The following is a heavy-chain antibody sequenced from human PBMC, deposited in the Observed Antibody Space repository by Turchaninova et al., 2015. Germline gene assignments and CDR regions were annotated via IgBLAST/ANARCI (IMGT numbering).Heavy chain of an antibody. J-gene: IGHJ4*02. CDR1: GYTCPTYG. CDR2: INTDTGDP. Sequence: VQLVQSGSALKKPGASVGVSCTASGYTCPTYGMNWVRKAPGQGLEWMGWINTDTGDPTYAQGFTGRFVFSLDISVSTAYLQISNLKAEDTAVYYCARSSRHCSGGSCYYFDYWGQGTLVTVSS. D-gene: IGHD2-15*01. V-gene: IGHV7-4-1*02. CDR3: ARSSRHCSGGSCYYFDY.